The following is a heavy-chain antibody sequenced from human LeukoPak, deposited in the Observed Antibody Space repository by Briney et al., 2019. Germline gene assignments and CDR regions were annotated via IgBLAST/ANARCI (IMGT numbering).Heavy chain of an antibody. CDR2: ISSSSSYM. J-gene: IGHJ4*02. Sequence: GGSLRLSCAASGFTFSNYAVHWVRQAPGKGLEWVSSISSSSSYMYYADSTRGRFTISRDSAQNSLYLQMNGLKAEDTAVYYCARDSGLLPIVTYYFDSWGQGTLVTVSS. V-gene: IGHV3-21*01. D-gene: IGHD3-22*01. CDR3: ARDSGLLPIVTYYFDS. CDR1: GFTFSNYA.